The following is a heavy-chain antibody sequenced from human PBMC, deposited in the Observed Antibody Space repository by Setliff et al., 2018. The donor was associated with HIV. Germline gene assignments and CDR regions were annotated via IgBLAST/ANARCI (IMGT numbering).Heavy chain of an antibody. CDR1: GFTFSSHW. V-gene: IGHV4-59*11. D-gene: IGHD1-26*01. CDR2: IHYTGST. CDR3: ARDGYLVGATRFDY. Sequence: GSLRLSCAVSGFTFSSHWMVWVRQAPGKGLEWIGYIHYTGSTTYNPSLKSRVTISVDTSKNQFSLNLSSVTAADTAVYYCARDGYLVGATRFDYWGQGTLVTV. J-gene: IGHJ4*02.